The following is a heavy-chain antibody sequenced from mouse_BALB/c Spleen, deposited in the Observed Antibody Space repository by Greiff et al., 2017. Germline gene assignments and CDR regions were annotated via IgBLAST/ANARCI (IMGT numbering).Heavy chain of an antibody. CDR2: INSNGGST. CDR1: GFTFSSYG. Sequence: EVKLMASGGGLVQPGGSLKLSCAASGFTFSSYGMSWVRQTPDKRLELVATINSNGGSTYYPDSVKGRFTISRDNAKNTLYLQMSSLKSEDTAMYCCARGTTDAMDDWGQGTSVTVSS. CDR3: ARGTTDAMDD. J-gene: IGHJ4*01. D-gene: IGHD1-1*01. V-gene: IGHV5-6-3*01.